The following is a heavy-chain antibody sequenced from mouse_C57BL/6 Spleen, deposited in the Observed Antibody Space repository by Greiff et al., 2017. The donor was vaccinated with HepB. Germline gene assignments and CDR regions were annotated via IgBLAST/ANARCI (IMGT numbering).Heavy chain of an antibody. V-gene: IGHV1-26*01. J-gene: IGHJ3*01. CDR3: ARSWGAQATNAY. Sequence: EVQLQQSGPELVKPGASVKISCKASGYTFTDYYMNWVKQSHGKSLEWIGDINPNNGGTSYNQKFKGKATLTVDKSSSTAYMELRSLTSEDSAVYYCARSWGAQATNAYWGQGTLVTVSA. D-gene: IGHD3-2*02. CDR2: INPNNGGT. CDR1: GYTFTDYY.